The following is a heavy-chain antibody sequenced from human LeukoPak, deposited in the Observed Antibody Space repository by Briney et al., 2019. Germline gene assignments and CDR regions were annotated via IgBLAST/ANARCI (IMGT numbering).Heavy chain of an antibody. J-gene: IGHJ4*02. CDR2: INSDGSWT. V-gene: IGHV3-74*01. CDR1: GNYW. D-gene: IGHD2/OR15-2a*01. Sequence: GGSLRLSCAASGNYWMHWVRQAPGKGLVWVSHINSDGSWTSYADSVKGRFTISKDNAKNTVYLQMNSLRAEDTAVYYCVSFYETYWGRGTLVTVS. CDR3: VSFYETY.